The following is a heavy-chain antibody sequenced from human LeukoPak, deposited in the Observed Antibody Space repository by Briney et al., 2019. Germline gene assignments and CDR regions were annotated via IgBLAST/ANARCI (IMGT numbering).Heavy chain of an antibody. Sequence: SVTLSLTCTVSGDSISTYQWSWIRQHPGKGLEWIGYISYSGGTMYNPSLRSRVTISIDTSKNQFSLKLSSVTAADTAVYYCARVGRGDHTWGSYSFDYWGQGALLTVSS. CDR2: ISYSGGT. J-gene: IGHJ4*02. D-gene: IGHD3-16*01. V-gene: IGHV4-59*01. CDR1: GDSISTYQ. CDR3: ARVGRGDHTWGSYSFDY.